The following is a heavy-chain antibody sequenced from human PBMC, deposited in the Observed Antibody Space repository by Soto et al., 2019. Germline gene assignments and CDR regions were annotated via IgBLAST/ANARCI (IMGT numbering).Heavy chain of an antibody. Sequence: RTLSLSPGISRDSASSNSAAWNWIRQSPWRGLEWLGRTYYKSKWYDDYAVSVKSRIIDNPDTYMNQISLPVSSVSHEDRDVYYCAREVDDGPSWFDPWGQGTLVTVSS. J-gene: IGHJ5*02. CDR2: TYYKSKWYD. CDR3: AREVDDGPSWFDP. CDR1: RDSASSNSAA. V-gene: IGHV6-1*01. D-gene: IGHD1-1*01.